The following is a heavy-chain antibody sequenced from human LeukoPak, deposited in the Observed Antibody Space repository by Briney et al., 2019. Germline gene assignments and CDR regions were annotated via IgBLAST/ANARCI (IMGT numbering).Heavy chain of an antibody. D-gene: IGHD4-23*01. V-gene: IGHV3-23*01. CDR1: GFTFSSDA. J-gene: IGHJ3*02. CDR3: ARVRSVGGNPHAFNI. Sequence: GGSLRLSCAASGFTFSSDAMSWVRQAPGKGLEWVSVISGGGGTTYYSDSVKGRFTISRDNSKNTLYLQMNSLRVEDTALYYCARVRSVGGNPHAFNIWGQGTMVTVSS. CDR2: ISGGGGTT.